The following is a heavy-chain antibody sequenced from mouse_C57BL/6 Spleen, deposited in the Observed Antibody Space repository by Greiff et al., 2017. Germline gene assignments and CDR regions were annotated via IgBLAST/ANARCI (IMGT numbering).Heavy chain of an antibody. Sequence: QVQLQQSGAELVRPGASVTLSCKASGYTFTDYEMHWVKQTPVHGLEWIGAIDPETGGTAYNQKFKGKAILTADKSSSTAYMELRSLTSEDSAVYYCTRSRPPYYSNLDYWGQGTTLTVSS. D-gene: IGHD2-5*01. CDR2: IDPETGGT. V-gene: IGHV1-15*01. CDR3: TRSRPPYYSNLDY. J-gene: IGHJ2*01. CDR1: GYTFTDYE.